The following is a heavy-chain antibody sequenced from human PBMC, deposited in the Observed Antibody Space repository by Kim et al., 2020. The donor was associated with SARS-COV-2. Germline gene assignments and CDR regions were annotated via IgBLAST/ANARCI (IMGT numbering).Heavy chain of an antibody. CDR3: ARDLGMGSYFDY. Sequence: KKYAQSMEGRFTNARDNYKNTLYLQMDSLRVEDTAVYYCARDLGMGSYFDYWGQGTLVTVSS. D-gene: IGHD1-26*01. CDR2: K. V-gene: IGHV3-33*01. J-gene: IGHJ4*02.